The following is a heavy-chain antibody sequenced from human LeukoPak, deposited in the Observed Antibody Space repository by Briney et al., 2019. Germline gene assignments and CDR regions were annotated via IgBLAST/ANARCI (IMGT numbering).Heavy chain of an antibody. CDR1: GGSFSGYY. CDR3: ASSSGYGGNSEHIDY. CDR2: INHSGST. J-gene: IGHJ4*02. D-gene: IGHD5-18*01. V-gene: IGHV4-34*01. Sequence: SETLSLTCAVYGGSFSGYYWSWIRQPPGKGLEWIGEINHSGSTNYNPSLKSRVTISVDTSKNQFSLKLSSVTAADTAVYYCASSSGYGGNSEHIDYWGQGTLVTVSS.